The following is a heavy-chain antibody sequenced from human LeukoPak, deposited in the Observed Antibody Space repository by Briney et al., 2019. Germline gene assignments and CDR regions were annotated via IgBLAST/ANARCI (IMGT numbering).Heavy chain of an antibody. V-gene: IGHV4-30-4*01. Sequence: SETLSLTCTVSGGSISSGDYYWSWIRQPPGKGLEWIGYIYYSGSTYYNPSLKSRVTISVDTSKNQFSLKLSSVTAADTAVYYCARGNLYYYDSSGYHYYFDYWGQEPWSPSPQ. CDR3: ARGNLYYYDSSGYHYYFDY. CDR1: GGSISSGDYY. J-gene: IGHJ4*01. CDR2: IYYSGST. D-gene: IGHD3-22*01.